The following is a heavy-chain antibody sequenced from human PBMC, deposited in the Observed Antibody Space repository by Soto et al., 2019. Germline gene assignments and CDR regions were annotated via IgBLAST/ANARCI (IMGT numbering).Heavy chain of an antibody. V-gene: IGHV5-51*01. Sequence: PGESLKISCKASGYSFTNYWVAWVRQMPGKGLEWMGIVYPDDSDTRYSPSFQGQVTISVDMSITTTYLQWSSLRDSDTAMYYCARLASCSGGRCYSPSYYYYDMDVWGKGTTVTVSS. CDR3: ARLASCSGGRCYSPSYYYYDMDV. CDR2: VYPDDSDT. D-gene: IGHD2-15*01. CDR1: GYSFTNYW. J-gene: IGHJ6*04.